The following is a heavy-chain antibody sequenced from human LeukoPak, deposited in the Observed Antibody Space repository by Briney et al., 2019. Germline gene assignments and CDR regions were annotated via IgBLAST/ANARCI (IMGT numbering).Heavy chain of an antibody. V-gene: IGHV3-30*02. D-gene: IGHD2-15*01. CDR1: GFTFSSYG. Sequence: GGSLRLSCAASGFTFSSYGMHWVRQAPGKGLEWVAFIRYDGSNKYYADSVKGRFTISRDNSKNTLYLQMNSLRAEDTAVYYCAKDYCSGGSCYFPDAFDIWGQGTMVTVSS. J-gene: IGHJ3*02. CDR3: AKDYCSGGSCYFPDAFDI. CDR2: IRYDGSNK.